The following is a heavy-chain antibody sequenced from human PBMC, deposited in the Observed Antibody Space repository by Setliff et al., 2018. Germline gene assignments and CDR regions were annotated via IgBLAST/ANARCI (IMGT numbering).Heavy chain of an antibody. V-gene: IGHV4-39*07. CDR3: ARRSTYYNFWSGYYLY. CDR1: GGSISSSSYY. J-gene: IGHJ4*02. Sequence: LSETLSLTCTVSGGSISSSSYYWGWIRQPPGKGLEWIGSIYYSGSTYYNPSLKSRVTISVDTSKNQFSLKLSSVTAADTAVYYCARRSTYYNFWSGYYLYWGQGTLVTVSS. CDR2: IYYSGST. D-gene: IGHD3-3*01.